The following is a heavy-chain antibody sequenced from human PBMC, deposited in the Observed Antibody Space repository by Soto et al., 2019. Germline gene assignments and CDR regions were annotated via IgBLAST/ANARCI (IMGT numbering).Heavy chain of an antibody. CDR3: ARMTNIAAAGTHFDY. CDR2: IFSNDEK. D-gene: IGHD6-13*01. Sequence: QVTWKESGPVLVKPTETLTLTCTVSGFSLSNARMGVSWIRQPPGKALEWLAHIFSNDEKSYSTSLKSRLTISNDTSKSQVVLTMSNMDPVDTATYYCARMTNIAAAGTHFDYWGQGTLVTVSS. J-gene: IGHJ4*02. CDR1: GFSLSNARMG. V-gene: IGHV2-26*01.